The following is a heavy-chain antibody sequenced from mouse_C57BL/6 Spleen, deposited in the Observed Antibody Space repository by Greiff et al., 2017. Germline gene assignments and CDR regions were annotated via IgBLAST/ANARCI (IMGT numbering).Heavy chain of an antibody. CDR1: GYSFTGYY. CDR3: ARDGGYAFAY. D-gene: IGHD2-2*01. CDR2: INPSTGGT. V-gene: IGHV1-42*01. J-gene: IGHJ3*01. Sequence: EVQLLQSGPELVKPGASVKISCKASGYSFTGYYMNWVKQSPEKSLEWIGEINPSTGGTTYNKKFKAKATLTVDKSSSTAYMQLKSLTSEDSAVYCGARDGGYAFAYWGQGTLVTVSA.